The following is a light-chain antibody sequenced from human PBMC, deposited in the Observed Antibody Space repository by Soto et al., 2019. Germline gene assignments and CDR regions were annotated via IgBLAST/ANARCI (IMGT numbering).Light chain of an antibody. CDR1: SSDVGGYNY. V-gene: IGLV2-14*01. J-gene: IGLJ2*01. CDR2: EVS. CDR3: SSYTSSSTLVV. Sequence: QSALTQPASVSGSPGQSITISCTGTSSDVGGYNYVSWYQQHPGKAPKLMIYEVSNRPSGVSNRFSGSKSGNTASLTISGLQAEDEAHYYCSSYTSSSTLVVFGGRTKLTVL.